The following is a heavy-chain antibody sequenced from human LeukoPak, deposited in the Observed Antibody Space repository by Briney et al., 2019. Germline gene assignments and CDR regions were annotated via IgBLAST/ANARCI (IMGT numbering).Heavy chain of an antibody. CDR1: GGSISSYY. CDR3: AKGAENVGAFDI. D-gene: IGHD3-10*02. Sequence: SETLSLTCTVSGGSISSYYWSWIRQPPGKGLEWIGYIYYSGSTNYNPSLKSRVTISVDTSKNQFSLKLSSVTAADTAVYYCAKGAENVGAFDIWGQGTMVTVSS. J-gene: IGHJ3*02. CDR2: IYYSGST. V-gene: IGHV4-59*12.